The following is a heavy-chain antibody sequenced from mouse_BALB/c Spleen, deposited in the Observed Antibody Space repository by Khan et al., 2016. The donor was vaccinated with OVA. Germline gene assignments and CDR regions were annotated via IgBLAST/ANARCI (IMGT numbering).Heavy chain of an antibody. D-gene: IGHD2-3*01. J-gene: IGHJ3*01. CDR1: DYTFTDYP. CDR2: VSTCYGNT. Sequence: QVQLQQSGPELVRPGVSVKISCKGPDYTFTDYPMHWVRQSHVKSLEWIGAVSTCYGNTNYNQKFKGKAIMTVDKSSSTAYMELARLTSEDSAIYYCVRDDGYSLFAYWGQGTLVTVSA. CDR3: VRDDGYSLFAY. V-gene: IGHV1S137*01.